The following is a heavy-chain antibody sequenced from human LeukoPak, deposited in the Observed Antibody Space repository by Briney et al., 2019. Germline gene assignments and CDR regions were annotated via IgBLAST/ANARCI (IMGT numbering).Heavy chain of an antibody. CDR2: ISGSGGTI. V-gene: IGHV3-23*01. J-gene: IGHJ3*02. D-gene: IGHD1-26*01. Sequence: GGSLRLSCAASGFTFSSYAISWVRQTPGKGLEWVSGISGSGGTIYYADAVKGRFTISRDNSKNTLYLQMNSLRAEDTAVYYCARGGSYLSAFDIWGQGTMVTVSS. CDR1: GFTFSSYA. CDR3: ARGGSYLSAFDI.